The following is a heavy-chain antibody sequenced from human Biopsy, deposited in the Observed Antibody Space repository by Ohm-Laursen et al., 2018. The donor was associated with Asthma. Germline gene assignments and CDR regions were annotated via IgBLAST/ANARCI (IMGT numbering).Heavy chain of an antibody. CDR3: ARTYYDFLTGQVKDAFGI. CDR2: INAGNGNT. Sequence: GASVKASCKVSGYTFINYAIHWVRQAPGQRLEWMGWINAGNGNTKYSQKFQGRVSITRDTSASTAYMELRSLRSEDTAAYYCARTYYDFLTGQVKDAFGIWGQGTMVTVSS. CDR1: GYTFINYA. J-gene: IGHJ3*02. V-gene: IGHV1-3*01. D-gene: IGHD3-9*01.